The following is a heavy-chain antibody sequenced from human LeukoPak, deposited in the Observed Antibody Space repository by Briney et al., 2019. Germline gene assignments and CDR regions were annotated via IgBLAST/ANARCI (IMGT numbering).Heavy chain of an antibody. Sequence: GGSLRLSCAASGFTFSSYAMSWVRQAPGKGLEWVSAISGSGGSTYYADSVKGRFTISRDNSKNTLYLQMNSLRAEDMAVYYCAKGEDDSSGYDYWGQGTLVTVSS. CDR2: ISGSGGST. CDR1: GFTFSSYA. J-gene: IGHJ4*02. CDR3: AKGEDDSSGYDY. D-gene: IGHD3-22*01. V-gene: IGHV3-23*01.